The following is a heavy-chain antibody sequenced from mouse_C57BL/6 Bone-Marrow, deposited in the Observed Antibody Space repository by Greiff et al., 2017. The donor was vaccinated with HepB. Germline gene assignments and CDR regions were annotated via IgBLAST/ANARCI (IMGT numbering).Heavy chain of an antibody. V-gene: IGHV5-4*01. CDR3: ARERDGYLLAY. Sequence: EVKLVESGGGLVKPGGSLKLSCAASGFTFSSYAMSWVRQTPEKRLEWVATISDGGSYTYYPDNVKGRFTISRDNAKNNLYLQMSHLKSEDTAMYYCARERDGYLLAYWGQGTLVTVSA. CDR1: GFTFSSYA. D-gene: IGHD2-3*01. J-gene: IGHJ3*01. CDR2: ISDGGSYT.